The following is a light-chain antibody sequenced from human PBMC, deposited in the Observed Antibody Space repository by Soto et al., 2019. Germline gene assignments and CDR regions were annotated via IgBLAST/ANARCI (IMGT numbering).Light chain of an antibody. CDR1: SSDVGSYNI. J-gene: IGLJ2*01. CDR2: EGS. CDR3: CSYAGSNAIHVV. Sequence: QSALTQPASVSGSPGQSITISCTGTSSDVGSYNIVSWYQQHPGKAPKLMIYEGSKRPSGVSNRFSGSKSGNTASLTISGLQAEDEADYYCCSYAGSNAIHVVFGGGTQLTVL. V-gene: IGLV2-23*03.